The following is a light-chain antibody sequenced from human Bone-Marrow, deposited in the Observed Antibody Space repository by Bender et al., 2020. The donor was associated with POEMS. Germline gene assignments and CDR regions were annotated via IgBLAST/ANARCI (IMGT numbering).Light chain of an antibody. V-gene: IGLV1-40*01. CDR3: SSYAVSWV. CDR2: GYN. CDR1: SSNTGSGYD. Sequence: QSVLTQPPSVSGAPGQRVTISCTGSSSNTGSGYDINWYQHLPGTAPKLLIYGYNNRPSGVPDRFSGSKSGTSASLAITGLQAEDEGDYYCSSYAVSWVFGGGTKLTVL. J-gene: IGLJ3*02.